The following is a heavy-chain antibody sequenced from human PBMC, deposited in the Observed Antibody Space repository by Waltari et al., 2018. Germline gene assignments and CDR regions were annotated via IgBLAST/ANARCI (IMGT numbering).Heavy chain of an antibody. Sequence: QVQLVESGGGVVQPGKSLRLSSSASGFSFSGFSMHWGRQAPGKGLEWVAGITYDGKHKDYAEAVKGRFTISRDNSKNTVYLQMNILRLQDTAVYYCASDPSRLSTPGGYFDNWGQGTLVTVSS. CDR3: ASDPSRLSTPGGYFDN. J-gene: IGHJ4*02. CDR2: ITYDGKHK. CDR1: GFSFSGFS. D-gene: IGHD2-8*02. V-gene: IGHV3-30*19.